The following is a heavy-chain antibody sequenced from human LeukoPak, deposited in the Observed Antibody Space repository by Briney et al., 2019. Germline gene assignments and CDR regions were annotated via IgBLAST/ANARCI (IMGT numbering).Heavy chain of an antibody. CDR3: AREVAYAGVDY. CDR1: GFTFSSYT. V-gene: IGHV3-21*01. J-gene: IGHJ4*02. D-gene: IGHD2-15*01. CDR2: ISSSSSYI. Sequence: PGGSLRPSCAASGFTFSSYTMKWVRQAPGKGLEWVSSISSSSSYIYYADSVMGRFTISRDNAKNSLYLQMNSLRAEDTAVYYCAREVAYAGVDYWGQGTLVTVSA.